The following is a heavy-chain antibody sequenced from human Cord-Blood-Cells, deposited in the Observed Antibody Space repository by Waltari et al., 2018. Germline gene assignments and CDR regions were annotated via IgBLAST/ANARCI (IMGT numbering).Heavy chain of an antibody. D-gene: IGHD3-10*01. V-gene: IGHV1-69*01. CDR2: SIPIFGTA. CDR3: ARALNVLLWFRELFH. CDR1: GGTFSSYA. J-gene: IGHJ4*02. Sequence: PGSSVKVSCKASGGTFSSYAISWVRQAPGQGLEWMGGSIPIFGTATYAQKFQGRVTITADESTSTACMELSSLRSEDTAVYYCARALNVLLWFRELFHWGQGTLVTVSP.